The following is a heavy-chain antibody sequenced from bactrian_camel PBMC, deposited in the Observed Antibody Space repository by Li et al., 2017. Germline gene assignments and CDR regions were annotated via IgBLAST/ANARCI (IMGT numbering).Heavy chain of an antibody. CDR2: IFTADANT. Sequence: DVQLVESGGGSVQAGGSLRLSCAASGYTYSTYCLGWFRQVPGHGREVVATIFTADANTNYADSVRGRSTISKDNAKNTLYLEMNSLQPEDSGMYYCVADTVRCLHIVKVLTDLNSWGQGTQVTVS. CDR3: VADTVRCLHIVKVLTDLNS. CDR1: GYTYSTYC. V-gene: IGHV3S44*01. J-gene: IGHJ6*01. D-gene: IGHD3*01.